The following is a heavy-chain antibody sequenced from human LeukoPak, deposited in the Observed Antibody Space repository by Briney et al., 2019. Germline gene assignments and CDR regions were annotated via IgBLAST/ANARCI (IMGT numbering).Heavy chain of an antibody. CDR1: GFTFSSYS. Sequence: PGGSLRLSCAASGFTFSSYSMNWVRQAPGKGLEWVSAISGSGGSTYYADSVKGRFTISRDNSKNTLYLQMNSLRAEDTALYYCAKGDYSTYYFGYWGQGTLVTVSS. D-gene: IGHD6-13*01. CDR3: AKGDYSTYYFGY. J-gene: IGHJ4*02. CDR2: ISGSGGST. V-gene: IGHV3-23*01.